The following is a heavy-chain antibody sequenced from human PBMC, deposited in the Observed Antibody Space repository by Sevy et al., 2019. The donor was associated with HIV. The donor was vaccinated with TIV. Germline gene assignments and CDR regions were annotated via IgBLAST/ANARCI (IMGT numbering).Heavy chain of an antibody. CDR2: IKSKTAGGTK. Sequence: GGSLRLSCAGSGFTFSHAWMTWVRQAPGKGLEWVGRIKSKTAGGTKDNSAPVKGRFTISRDDSETTMYLQMNSLKTEDTAVYYCTNEVYGDLSYGMDVWGQGTTVTVSS. CDR1: GFTFSHAW. J-gene: IGHJ6*02. V-gene: IGHV3-15*05. CDR3: TNEVYGDLSYGMDV. D-gene: IGHD4-17*01.